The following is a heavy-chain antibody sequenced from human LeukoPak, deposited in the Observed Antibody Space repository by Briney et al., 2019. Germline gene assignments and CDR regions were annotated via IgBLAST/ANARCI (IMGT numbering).Heavy chain of an antibody. CDR2: ISGSGGST. J-gene: IGHJ3*02. CDR1: GFTFSSYA. CDR3: AKDYYDSSGYYPTRAFDI. D-gene: IGHD3-22*01. V-gene: IGHV3-23*01. Sequence: QPGGSLRLSCAASGFTFSSYAMSWVRQAPGKGLEWVSAISGSGGSTYYADSVKGRFTISRDNSKNTLYLQMNSLRAEDTAVYYCAKDYYDSSGYYPTRAFDIWGQGTMVTVSS.